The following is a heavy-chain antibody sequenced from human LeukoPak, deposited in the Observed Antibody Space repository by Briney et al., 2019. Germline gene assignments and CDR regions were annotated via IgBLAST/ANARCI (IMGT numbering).Heavy chain of an antibody. CDR3: TRATGGISDC. D-gene: IGHD2-15*01. CDR1: GDSVSSNSVS. J-gene: IGHJ4*02. CDR2: TYYRSKWFN. V-gene: IGHV6-1*01. Sequence: SQTLSLTCAISGDSVSSNSVSWNWIRQSPSRGLEWLGRTYYRSKWFNEYAVSVRGRITINPDTAKNHFSLQLHSVTPEDMAMYYCTRATGGISDCWGQGTLVTVSS.